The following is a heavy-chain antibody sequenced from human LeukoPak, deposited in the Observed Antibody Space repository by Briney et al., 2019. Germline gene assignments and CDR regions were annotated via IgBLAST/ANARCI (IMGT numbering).Heavy chain of an antibody. V-gene: IGHV3-23*01. CDR2: ISGSGSST. J-gene: IGHJ4*02. CDR1: GFTFSSYA. Sequence: PGGSLRLSCAASGFTFSSYAMSWVRQAPGKGLEWVSAISGSGSSTYYAASVKGRFTISRDNSKNTLYLQMNSLRAEDTAVYYCANLGIVGATPTFDYWGQGTLVTVSS. D-gene: IGHD1-26*01. CDR3: ANLGIVGATPTFDY.